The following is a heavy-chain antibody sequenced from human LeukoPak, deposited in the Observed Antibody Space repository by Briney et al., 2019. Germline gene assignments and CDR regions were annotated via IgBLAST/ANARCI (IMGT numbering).Heavy chain of an antibody. CDR3: ARILIAVAAPDY. CDR1: GGSISSSSSSYY. D-gene: IGHD6-19*01. CDR2: IHYSESS. Sequence: SETLCLTCTVSGGSISSSSSSYYWGWIRQPPEKGLEWIGSIHYSESSYYNPSLKSRVTISVDTSKKQFSLRLSSVTAADTAVYYCARILIAVAAPDYWGQGTLVTVSS. J-gene: IGHJ4*02. V-gene: IGHV4-39*01.